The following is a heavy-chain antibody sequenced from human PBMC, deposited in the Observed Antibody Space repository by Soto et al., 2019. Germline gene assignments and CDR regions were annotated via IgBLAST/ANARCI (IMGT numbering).Heavy chain of an antibody. Sequence: PGWSLRLSCAASGFTFSSYGMHWVRQAPGKGLEWVAVISYDGSNKYYADSVKGRFTISRDNSKNTLYLQMNSLRAEDTAVYYCAKGSSGPFYWGQGTLVTVSS. CDR2: ISYDGSNK. CDR3: AKGSSGPFY. D-gene: IGHD6-19*01. J-gene: IGHJ4*02. CDR1: GFTFSSYG. V-gene: IGHV3-30*18.